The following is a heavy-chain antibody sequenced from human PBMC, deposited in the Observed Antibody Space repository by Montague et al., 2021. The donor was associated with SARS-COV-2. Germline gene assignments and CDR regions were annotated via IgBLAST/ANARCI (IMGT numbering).Heavy chain of an antibody. CDR1: GGSISSGGYY. Sequence: TLSLTCTVSGGSISSGGYYWSWIRQHPGKGLEWFGYIYYSGSTYYXXXVESRVTISVDTSKNQFSLKLSSVTAADTAVYYCARVEFDGGYDSVPLDVWGQGTTVTVSS. D-gene: IGHD5-12*01. V-gene: IGHV4-31*03. CDR3: ARVEFDGGYDSVPLDV. J-gene: IGHJ6*02. CDR2: IYYSGST.